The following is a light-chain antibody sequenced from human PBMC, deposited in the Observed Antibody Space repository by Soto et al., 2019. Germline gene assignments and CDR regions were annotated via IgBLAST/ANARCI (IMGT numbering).Light chain of an antibody. CDR3: QQRSNWPWT. CDR1: QSVSSY. V-gene: IGKV3-11*01. CDR2: DAS. Sequence: EIVLTQSPATLSLSPGERAILSCRASQSVSSYLAWYQQKPGQAPRLLIYDASNRATGIPARFSGSGSGTDFTLTISSLEPEDFAVYYCQQRSNWPWTFGQGTKVDSK. J-gene: IGKJ1*01.